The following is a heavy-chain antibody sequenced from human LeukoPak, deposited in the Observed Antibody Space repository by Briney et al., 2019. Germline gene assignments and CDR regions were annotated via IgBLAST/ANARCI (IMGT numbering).Heavy chain of an antibody. J-gene: IGHJ4*02. CDR2: IYIGGKT. CDR1: GFTVSSNY. D-gene: IGHD3-9*01. Sequence: GGSLRLSCAASGFTVSSNYMSWVRLAPGKGLECVSVIYIGGKTFYADSVKGRFTISRDNPRNTLYLQMNSLRAEDTAVYYCARVGLYDILTGYYPLNNWGQGARVTGSS. CDR3: ARVGLYDILTGYYPLNN. V-gene: IGHV3-66*02.